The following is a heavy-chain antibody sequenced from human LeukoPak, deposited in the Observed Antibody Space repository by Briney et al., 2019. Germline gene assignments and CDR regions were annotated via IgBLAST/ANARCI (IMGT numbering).Heavy chain of an antibody. D-gene: IGHD1-1*01. V-gene: IGHV5-51*01. CDR1: GYSFTTYW. J-gene: IGHJ4*02. CDR3: ARPGPTVRYFDY. CDR2: IYPGDSDT. Sequence: GESLRISCKVSGYSFTTYWIAWVRQMPGKGLEWMGIIYPGDSDTRYSPSFQGQVTISADKSINTAYLQWSSLKASDTAMYYCARPGPTVRYFDYWGQGTLVTVSS.